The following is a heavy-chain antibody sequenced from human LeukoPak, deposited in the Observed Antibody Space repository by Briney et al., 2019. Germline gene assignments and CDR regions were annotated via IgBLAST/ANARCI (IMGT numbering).Heavy chain of an antibody. V-gene: IGHV3-7*01. CDR3: ARGADSGYSSDN. CDR2: IKQDGSET. Sequence: GGSLRLSCAASGFTFTNNFMSWVRQVPGKGLEWVANIKQDGSETTYADSVKGRFTISRDNAKNTLYLQMNSLRAEDTAVYYCARGADSGYSSDNWGQGTLVSVSS. D-gene: IGHD3-9*01. J-gene: IGHJ4*02. CDR1: GFTFTNNF.